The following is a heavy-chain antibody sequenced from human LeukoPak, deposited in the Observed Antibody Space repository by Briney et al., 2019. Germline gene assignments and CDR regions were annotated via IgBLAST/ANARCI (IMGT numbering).Heavy chain of an antibody. D-gene: IGHD7-27*01. Sequence: GGSLRLSCAASGLTFSSYVMSWVRQAPGKGLEWVANIKSDGSDKYYVDSVKGRFTISRDNARNSLFLQMSSLRADDTATYYCATDPPWGSDVFDMWGRGTMVTVSS. V-gene: IGHV3-7*03. J-gene: IGHJ3*02. CDR2: IKSDGSDK. CDR3: ATDPPWGSDVFDM. CDR1: GLTFSSYV.